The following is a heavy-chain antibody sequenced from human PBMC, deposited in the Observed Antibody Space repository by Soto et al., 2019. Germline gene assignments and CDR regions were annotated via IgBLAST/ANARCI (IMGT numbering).Heavy chain of an antibody. Sequence: QVQLQESGPGLVKPSQTLSLTCTVSGGSISSGDYYWSWIRQPPGKGLEWIGYIYYSGSTYYNPSLRIRVTMTVDTSKNQFSLKLSSVTAADTAVYYCARAYCGGDCYYTVGGAFDIWGQGTMVTGFS. D-gene: IGHD2-21*02. V-gene: IGHV4-30-4*01. CDR1: GGSISSGDYY. CDR2: IYYSGST. CDR3: ARAYCGGDCYYTVGGAFDI. J-gene: IGHJ3*02.